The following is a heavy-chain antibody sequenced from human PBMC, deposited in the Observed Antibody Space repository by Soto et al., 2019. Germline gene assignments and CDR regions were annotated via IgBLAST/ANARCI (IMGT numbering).Heavy chain of an antibody. Sequence: QVQLVQSGAEVKKPGASVKVSCKASGYTFTGYYIHWVRQAPGQGLEWMGWINPNSGGTKYPQKFQGRVTMTRDTSIRTVYMSLNGLKSDDTAVYFCARDLAKGGGSAGFDYWGQGTLVAVSS. V-gene: IGHV1-2*02. CDR2: INPNSGGT. J-gene: IGHJ4*02. CDR3: ARDLAKGGGSAGFDY. CDR1: GYTFTGYY. D-gene: IGHD2-15*01.